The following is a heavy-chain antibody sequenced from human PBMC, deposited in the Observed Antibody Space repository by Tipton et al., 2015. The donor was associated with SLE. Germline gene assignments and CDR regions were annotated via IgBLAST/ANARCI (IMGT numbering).Heavy chain of an antibody. J-gene: IGHJ5*02. Sequence: TLSLTCTVSGGSISGYYWSWIRQPPGKGLEWIAYIHSSGSTNYNPSLKSRVTISAGTSKNQFSLKVSSVTAADSAVYYCANDYGGSRGYDNCFDPWGQGILVTVSS. D-gene: IGHD5-12*01. CDR2: IHSSGST. CDR3: ANDYGGSRGYDNCFDP. CDR1: GGSISGYY. V-gene: IGHV4-59*01.